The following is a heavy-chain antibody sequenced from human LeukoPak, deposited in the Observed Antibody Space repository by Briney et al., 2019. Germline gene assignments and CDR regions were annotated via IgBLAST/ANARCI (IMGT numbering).Heavy chain of an antibody. CDR1: GFTFSTYA. CDR3: AKKGCSTSGCPASFDY. D-gene: IGHD2-2*01. V-gene: IGHV3-23*01. Sequence: GGSLRLSCAASGFTFSTYAMNWVRQAPGKGLEWVSRIRGTDGKTFYADSVKGRFTISRDNSKNTLYLQMNNLRAEDTALYYCAKKGCSTSGCPASFDYWGQGTLVTVSS. J-gene: IGHJ4*02. CDR2: IRGTDGKT.